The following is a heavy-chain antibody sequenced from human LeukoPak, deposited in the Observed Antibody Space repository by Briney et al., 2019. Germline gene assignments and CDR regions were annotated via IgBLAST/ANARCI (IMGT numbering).Heavy chain of an antibody. Sequence: SVKVSCKASGGTFSSYAISWVRQAPGQGLEWMGGIIPIFGTANYAQKFQGRVTITTDESTSTAYMELSSLRSEDTAVYYCATYYYDSSGYYDGGYWGQGTLVTVSS. V-gene: IGHV1-69*05. J-gene: IGHJ4*02. CDR3: ATYYYDSSGYYDGGY. CDR1: GGTFSSYA. CDR2: IIPIFGTA. D-gene: IGHD3-22*01.